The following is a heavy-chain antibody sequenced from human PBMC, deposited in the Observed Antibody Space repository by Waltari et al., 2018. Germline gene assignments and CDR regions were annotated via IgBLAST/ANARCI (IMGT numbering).Heavy chain of an antibody. CDR1: GGTFSSYA. J-gene: IGHJ4*02. D-gene: IGHD2-21*01. CDR3: AREVVGVRPLQYYFDY. V-gene: IGHV1-69*12. CDR2: IIPIVGTA. Sequence: QVQLVQSGAEVKKPGSSVKVSCKASGGTFSSYAISWVRQAPGQGLEWMGGIIPIVGTANYAPKFQCRYTIPADESTSTAYMELSSLRSEDTAVYYCAREVVGVRPLQYYFDYWGQGTLVTVSS.